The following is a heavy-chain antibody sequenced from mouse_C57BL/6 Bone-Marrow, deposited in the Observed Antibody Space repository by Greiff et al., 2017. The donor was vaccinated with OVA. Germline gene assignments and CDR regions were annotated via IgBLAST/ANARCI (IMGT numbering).Heavy chain of an antibody. CDR1: GFSLTSYA. CDR3: ARTGTWGAWFAY. Sequence: QVQLQQSGPGLVAPSQSLSITCTVSGFSLTSYAISWVRQPPGKGLEWLGVIWTGGGTNYNSALKSRLSISKDNSKRQVFLKRNNLQTDDTDRYDCARTGTWGAWFAYWGQGTLVTVSA. CDR2: IWTGGGT. V-gene: IGHV2-9-1*01. D-gene: IGHD2-14*01. J-gene: IGHJ3*01.